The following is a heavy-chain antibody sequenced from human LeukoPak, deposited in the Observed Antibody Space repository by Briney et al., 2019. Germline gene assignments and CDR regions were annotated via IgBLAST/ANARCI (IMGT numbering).Heavy chain of an antibody. CDR1: GGSISSYY. CDR3: ARGLSGSYYQFDY. J-gene: IGHJ4*02. D-gene: IGHD1-26*01. CDR2: IYYSGST. Sequence: PSETLSLTCTVSGGSISSYYWSWIRQPPGKGLEWIGYIYYSGSTNYNPSLKSRVTISVDTSKNQFSLKLSSVTAADTAVYYCARGLSGSYYQFDYWGQGTLVTVSS. V-gene: IGHV4-59*08.